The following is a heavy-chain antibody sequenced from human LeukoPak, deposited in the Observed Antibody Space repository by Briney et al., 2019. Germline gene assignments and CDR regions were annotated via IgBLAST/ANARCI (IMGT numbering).Heavy chain of an antibody. CDR1: GFTFDDYA. V-gene: IGHV3-9*01. CDR2: ISWNSGSI. CDR3: AKESYGGGPCDY. J-gene: IGHJ4*02. D-gene: IGHD4/OR15-4a*01. Sequence: GGSLRLSCAASGFTFDDYAMPWVRQAPGQGLEWVSGISWNSGSIVYADSVKGRFTISRDNAKNSLYLQMNSLRAEDTALYYCAKESYGGGPCDYWGQGTLVTVSS.